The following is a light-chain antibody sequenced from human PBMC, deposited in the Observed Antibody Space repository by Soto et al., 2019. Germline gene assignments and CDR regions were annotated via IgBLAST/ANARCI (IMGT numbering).Light chain of an antibody. Sequence: DIQMTQCPSSLSASVGDRVTITCQASQDITNYLNWYQQKPGKPPKLLINDAYNLETGVPSRFSGSGSGTHFSFTINSLQPEDFATYYCQQYDDLPITFGLGTRLDIK. CDR2: DAY. CDR1: QDITNY. CDR3: QQYDDLPIT. J-gene: IGKJ5*01. V-gene: IGKV1-33*01.